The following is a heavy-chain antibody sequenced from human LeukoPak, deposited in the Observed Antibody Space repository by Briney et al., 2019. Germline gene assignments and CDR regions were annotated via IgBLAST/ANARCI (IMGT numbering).Heavy chain of an antibody. Sequence: PSETLSLTCTVSGGSINSYFWSWIRQPPGKGLEWIGYIHYSGNTYYNPSLKSRVTISVDTSKNQFSLKLTSVTAADTAVYYCARKGEHYYDSGKLWPAWFDLWGQGTLVTVSS. J-gene: IGHJ5*02. CDR2: IHYSGNT. D-gene: IGHD3-10*01. CDR3: ARKGEHYYDSGKLWPAWFDL. V-gene: IGHV4-59*01. CDR1: GGSINSYF.